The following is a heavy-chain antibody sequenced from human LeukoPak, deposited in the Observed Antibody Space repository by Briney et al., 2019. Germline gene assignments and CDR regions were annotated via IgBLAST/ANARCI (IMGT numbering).Heavy chain of an antibody. CDR2: IYYSGST. D-gene: IGHD3-10*01. CDR3: ARRGLGFGEDYFDY. Sequence: PSETLSLTCTVSGGSISSGDYYWSWIRQPPGKGQEWIGYIYYSGSTYYNPSLKSRVTISVDTSKNQFSLKLSSVTAADTAVYYCARRGLGFGEDYFDYWGQGILVTVSS. J-gene: IGHJ4*02. V-gene: IGHV4-30-4*01. CDR1: GGSISSGDYY.